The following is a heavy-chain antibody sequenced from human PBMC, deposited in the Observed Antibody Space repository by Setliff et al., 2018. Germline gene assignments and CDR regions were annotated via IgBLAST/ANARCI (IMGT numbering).Heavy chain of an antibody. J-gene: IGHJ5*02. V-gene: IGHV3-7*01. CDR2: IKQDGSEK. D-gene: IGHD3-3*01. CDR1: GFRFSDYE. Sequence: PGGSLRLSCVASGFRFSDYEMNWVRQAPGKGLEWVANIKQDGSEKYYVDSVKGRFTISRDNAKNSLYLQMNSLRAEDTAVYYCARDKLRFLENWFDPWGQGTLVTVSS. CDR3: ARDKLRFLENWFDP.